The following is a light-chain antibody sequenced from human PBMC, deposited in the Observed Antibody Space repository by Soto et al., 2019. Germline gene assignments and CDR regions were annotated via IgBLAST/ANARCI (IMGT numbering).Light chain of an antibody. Sequence: QSALTRPASVSGSPGQSITISCTGTSSDVGAYNYVSWYQQHPGKAPKLMIYDVSNRPSGVSNRFSGSKSGNTASLTISGLQAEDEADYYCNSYTSSTTSYVFGTGTNVTVL. CDR1: SSDVGAYNY. CDR3: NSYTSSTTSYV. CDR2: DVS. V-gene: IGLV2-14*01. J-gene: IGLJ1*01.